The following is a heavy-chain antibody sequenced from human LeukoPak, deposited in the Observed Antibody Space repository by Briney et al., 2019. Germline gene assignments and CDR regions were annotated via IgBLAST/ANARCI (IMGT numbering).Heavy chain of an antibody. CDR3: ARDVPKNYYDRLGGTDY. Sequence: GGSLRLSCAASGIIFSSYSMNWVRKAPEKGLEWVSSISSSSSYIYYADSVKGRFTISRDNAKSSLYLQMNSLRAEDTAVYYCARDVPKNYYDRLGGTDYWGQGTLVTVSS. CDR1: GIIFSSYS. CDR2: ISSSSSYI. J-gene: IGHJ4*02. V-gene: IGHV3-21*01. D-gene: IGHD3-22*01.